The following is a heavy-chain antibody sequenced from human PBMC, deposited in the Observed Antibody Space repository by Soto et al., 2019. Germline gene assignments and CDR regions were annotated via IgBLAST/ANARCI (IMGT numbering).Heavy chain of an antibody. J-gene: IGHJ4*02. D-gene: IGHD1-1*01. Sequence: GWSLRLSCAASGSTYSRYDIHGVRQPPGKGLEWVSGITGNGHNTYYAEPVKGRFTISRDNSKNTLYLQMDSLRAEDAAEYYCASHQGIYKYYFDYWGQGTLVTVSS. CDR3: ASHQGIYKYYFDY. CDR2: ITGNGHNT. CDR1: GSTYSRYD. V-gene: IGHV3-23*01.